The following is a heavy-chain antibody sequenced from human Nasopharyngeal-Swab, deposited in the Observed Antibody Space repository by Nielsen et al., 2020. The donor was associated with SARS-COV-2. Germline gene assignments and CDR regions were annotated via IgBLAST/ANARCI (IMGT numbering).Heavy chain of an antibody. J-gene: IGHJ4*02. CDR3: ARGYSGYYAY. CDR1: GFTFSSYA. CDR2: ISYDGSNK. D-gene: IGHD5-12*01. Sequence: GSLKISCAASGFTFSSYAMHWVRQAPGKGLEWVAVISYDGSNKYYADSVKGRFTISRDNSKNTLYLQMNSLRAEDTAVYYCARGYSGYYAYWGQGTLVTVSS. V-gene: IGHV3-30-3*01.